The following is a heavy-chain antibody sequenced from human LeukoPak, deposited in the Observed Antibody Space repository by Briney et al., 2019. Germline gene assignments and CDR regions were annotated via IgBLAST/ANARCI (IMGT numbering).Heavy chain of an antibody. D-gene: IGHD1-7*01. J-gene: IGHJ5*02. CDR1: GYTFTIYY. V-gene: IGHV1-46*01. Sequence: ASVKVSCKASGYTFTIYYMHWVRHPPGQGLEWMGIINPSGGSTSYAQKFQGRVTMTRDMSTSTVYMELSSLRSEDTAVYYCARASRGRITGTTGWFDPWGQGTLVTVSS. CDR3: ARASRGRITGTTGWFDP. CDR2: INPSGGST.